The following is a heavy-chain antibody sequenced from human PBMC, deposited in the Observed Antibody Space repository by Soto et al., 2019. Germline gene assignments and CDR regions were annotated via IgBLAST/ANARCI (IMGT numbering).Heavy chain of an antibody. J-gene: IGHJ6*02. Sequence: QVQLVESGGGVVQPGRSLRLSCAASGFTFSSYGMHWVRQAPGKGLEWVAVISYDGSNKYYADSVKGRFTISRDNSKNTLYLQMNSLRAEDTAVYYCAKDWTWVGEFIEQDYYDGMDVWGQGTTVTVSS. CDR2: ISYDGSNK. D-gene: IGHD3-10*01. CDR1: GFTFSSYG. CDR3: AKDWTWVGEFIEQDYYDGMDV. V-gene: IGHV3-30*18.